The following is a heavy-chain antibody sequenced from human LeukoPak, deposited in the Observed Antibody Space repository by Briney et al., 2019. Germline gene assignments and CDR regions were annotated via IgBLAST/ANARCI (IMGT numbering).Heavy chain of an antibody. V-gene: IGHV4-59*01. D-gene: IGHD3-22*01. CDR1: GDSIKSYY. Sequence: SETLSLTCIVSGDSIKSYYWNWIRQAPGKALEWIGHIHNNGDIAYNFSLKSRVTISIDTSKNQFSLKLSSVTAADTAVYYCGRWGYFDSGNYFVIDYWGQGTVVIVSS. CDR2: IHNNGDI. CDR3: GRWGYFDSGNYFVIDY. J-gene: IGHJ4*02.